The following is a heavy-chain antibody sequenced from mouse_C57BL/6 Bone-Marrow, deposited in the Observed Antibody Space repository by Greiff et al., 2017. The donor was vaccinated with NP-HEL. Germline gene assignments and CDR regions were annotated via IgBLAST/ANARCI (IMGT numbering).Heavy chain of an antibody. CDR2: IYPGDGDT. CDR3: ARPDGYWYYCDY. V-gene: IGHV1-82*01. Sequence: QVQLQQSGPELVKPGASVKISCKASGYAFSSSWMNWVKQRPGKGLEWIGRIYPGDGDTNYNGKFKGKATLTAAKSSSTAYMHLSSLTSEDAAVDVCARPDGYWYYCDYGGQGTTRTVA. CDR1: GYAFSSSW. D-gene: IGHD2-3*01. J-gene: IGHJ2*01.